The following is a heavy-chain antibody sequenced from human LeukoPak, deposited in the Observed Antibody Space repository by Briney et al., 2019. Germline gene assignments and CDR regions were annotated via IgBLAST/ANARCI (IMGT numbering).Heavy chain of an antibody. V-gene: IGHV1-2*02. J-gene: IGHJ4*02. CDR1: GYTFAVYY. CDR2: INPNSGGT. CDR3: ARAMKIQLWLDDY. Sequence: ASVTVSCKASGYTFAVYYMHWVRQAPGQGLEWMGWINPNSGGTNYAQKFQGRVTMTRDTSISTAYMELSRLRSDDTAVYYCARAMKIQLWLDDYWGQGTLVTVSS. D-gene: IGHD5-18*01.